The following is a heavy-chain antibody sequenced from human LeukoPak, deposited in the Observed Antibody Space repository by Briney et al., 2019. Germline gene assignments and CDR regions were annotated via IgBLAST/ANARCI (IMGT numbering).Heavy chain of an antibody. CDR3: ARGAAGFDY. Sequence: PGGSLRLSCAASGFTFSSYSMNWVRQAPGKGLEWVSSISSSSSYIYYADSVKGRFTISRENAENSVYLEMNSLEAGDTAVYYCARGAAGFDYWGQGTLVSVSS. D-gene: IGHD6-13*01. V-gene: IGHV3-21*01. J-gene: IGHJ4*02. CDR2: ISSSSSYI. CDR1: GFTFSSYS.